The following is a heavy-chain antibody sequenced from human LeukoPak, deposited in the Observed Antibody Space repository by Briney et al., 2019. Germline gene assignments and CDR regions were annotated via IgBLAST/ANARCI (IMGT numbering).Heavy chain of an antibody. J-gene: IGHJ4*02. D-gene: IGHD6-19*01. Sequence: SETLSLTCTVSGGSISSSNYYWGWIRQPPGKGLEWIGSIYYSGITYYNPSLKSRVTISVDTSKNQFSLKLSSVTAADTAVYYCARLSSGWYEDPSDYWGQGTLVTVSS. CDR3: ARLSSGWYEDPSDY. CDR2: IYYSGIT. CDR1: GGSISSSNYY. V-gene: IGHV4-39*01.